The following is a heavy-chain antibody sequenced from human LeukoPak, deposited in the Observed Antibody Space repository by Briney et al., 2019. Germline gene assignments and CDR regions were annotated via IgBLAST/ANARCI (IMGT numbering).Heavy chain of an antibody. Sequence: GGSLRLSCAASGFTVSNNYMSWVRQAPGKGLEWVPVIYSDGSTYFADSVKGRFTISRDNPKNTLYLQMNSLRAEDTAVYYCAIIPRAAAGPSARSPFHYWGQGTLVTVSS. CDR2: IYSDGST. J-gene: IGHJ4*02. CDR3: AIIPRAAAGPSARSPFHY. D-gene: IGHD6-13*01. CDR1: GFTVSNNY. V-gene: IGHV3-53*01.